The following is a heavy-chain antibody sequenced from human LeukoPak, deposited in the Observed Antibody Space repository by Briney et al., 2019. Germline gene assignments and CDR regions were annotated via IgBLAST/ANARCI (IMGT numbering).Heavy chain of an antibody. CDR2: IWYDGSNK. CDR3: ARVGETIFGAFDI. V-gene: IGHV3-33*01. Sequence: PGRSLRLSCAASGFTFSSYGMHWVRQAPGKGLEWVAVIWYDGSNKYYAASVKGRFTISRDNSKNTLYLQMNSLRAEDTAVYYCARVGETIFGAFDIWGQGTMVTVSS. J-gene: IGHJ3*02. CDR1: GFTFSSYG. D-gene: IGHD3-3*01.